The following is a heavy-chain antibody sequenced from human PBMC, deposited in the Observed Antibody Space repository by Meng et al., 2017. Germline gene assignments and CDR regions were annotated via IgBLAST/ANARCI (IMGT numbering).Heavy chain of an antibody. CDR1: GYSFTSYW. CDR2: IYPGDSDT. V-gene: IGHV5-51*01. D-gene: IGHD5-24*01. J-gene: IGHJ3*02. Sequence: GESLKISCKGSGYSFTSYWIGWVRQMPGKGLEWMGIIYPGDSDTRYSPSFQGQVTISADKSISTAYLQWSSLKASDTAMYYCARHRDGYNTKSHAFDIWGHGTMVTVSS. CDR3: ARHRDGYNTKSHAFDI.